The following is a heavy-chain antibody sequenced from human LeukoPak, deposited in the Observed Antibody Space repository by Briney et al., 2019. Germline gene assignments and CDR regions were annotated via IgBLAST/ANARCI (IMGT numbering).Heavy chain of an antibody. D-gene: IGHD3-22*01. CDR3: AKWGIGITMIVVVIPYFDY. CDR1: GFTVSSNY. CDR2: IYSGGST. V-gene: IGHV3-53*01. J-gene: IGHJ4*02. Sequence: GGSLRLSCAASGFTVSSNYMSWVRQAPGKGLEWVSVIYSGGSTYYADSVKGRFTISRDNSKNTLYLQMNSLRAEDTAVYYCAKWGIGITMIVVVIPYFDYWGQGTLVTVSS.